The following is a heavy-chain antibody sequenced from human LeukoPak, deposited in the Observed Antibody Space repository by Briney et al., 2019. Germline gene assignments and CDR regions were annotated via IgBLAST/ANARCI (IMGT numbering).Heavy chain of an antibody. CDR2: IWYDGSNK. CDR1: GFTFSSYG. D-gene: IGHD6-13*01. V-gene: IGHV3-33*01. CDR3: ARDERVAYSSSWYGGAFDI. J-gene: IGHJ3*02. Sequence: GGSLRLSCAASGFTFSSYGMHWVRQAPGKGLEWVAVIWYDGSNKYYADSVKGRFTISRDNSKNTLYLQMNSLRGEDTAVYYCARDERVAYSSSWYGGAFDIWGQGTMVTVSS.